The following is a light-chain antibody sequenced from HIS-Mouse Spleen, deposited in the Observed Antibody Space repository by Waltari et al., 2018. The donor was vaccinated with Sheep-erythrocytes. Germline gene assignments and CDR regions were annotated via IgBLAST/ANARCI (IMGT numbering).Light chain of an antibody. CDR2: DVS. J-gene: IGLJ3*02. CDR3: QAWDSSSWV. Sequence: QSALTQPRSVSGSPGQSVTISCTGTSSAVGGYTYVSWYQQHPGKAPKLMIYDVSKRPSGIPERFSGSNSGNTATLTISGTQAMDEADYYCQAWDSSSWVFGGGTKLTVL. V-gene: IGLV2-11*01. CDR1: SSAVGGYTY.